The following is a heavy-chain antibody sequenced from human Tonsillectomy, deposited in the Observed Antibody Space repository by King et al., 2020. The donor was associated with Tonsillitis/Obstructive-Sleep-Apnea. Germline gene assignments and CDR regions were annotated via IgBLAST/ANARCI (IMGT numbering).Heavy chain of an antibody. Sequence: VQLVESGAEVKKPGESLRISCKGSGYSFTSYWISWVRQMPGKGLEWMGRIDPSDSYTNYSPSFQGHVTISADKSISTAYLQWSSLKASDTAMYYCARLPRDYDSSGYYEDYWGQGTLVTVSS. CDR2: IDPSDSYT. D-gene: IGHD3-22*01. J-gene: IGHJ4*02. CDR1: GYSFTSYW. V-gene: IGHV5-10-1*03. CDR3: ARLPRDYDSSGYYEDY.